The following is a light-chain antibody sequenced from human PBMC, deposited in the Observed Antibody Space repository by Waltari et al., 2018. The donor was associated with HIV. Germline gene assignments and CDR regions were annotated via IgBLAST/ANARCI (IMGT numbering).Light chain of an antibody. Sequence: QSVLTQPPSVSAAPGQTVTISCSGSRSIIAYNYVSWYQQLPGTVPKVLIYDSNKRASGIPDRFSGPKSDTSATLGITGLQTGDEADYYCGTWDATLNTYVFGSGTKVTVL. V-gene: IGLV1-51*01. CDR3: GTWDATLNTYV. CDR2: DSN. J-gene: IGLJ1*01. CDR1: RSIIAYNY.